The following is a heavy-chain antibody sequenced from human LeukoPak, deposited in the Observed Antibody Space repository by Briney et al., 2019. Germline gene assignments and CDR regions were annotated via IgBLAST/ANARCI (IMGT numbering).Heavy chain of an antibody. D-gene: IGHD1-26*01. CDR3: ARLSDLYNGTYLLDS. CDR1: GNSVTSYC. Sequence: SETLSLTCTVSGNSVTSYCWSWIRQPPGKGLEWVGYGDHFGGAIYNPSLKSRVTISVDSSKNQFSLRLTSVTAADTAVYHCARLSDLYNGTYLLDSWSQGTLVTVSS. J-gene: IGHJ4*02. V-gene: IGHV4-59*02. CDR2: GDHFGGA.